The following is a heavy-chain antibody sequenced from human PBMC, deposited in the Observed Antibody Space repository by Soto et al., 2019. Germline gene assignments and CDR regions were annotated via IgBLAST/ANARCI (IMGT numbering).Heavy chain of an antibody. CDR3: ARDGPSYDSSGLDY. CDR2: IYYSGST. CDR1: GGSISSYY. J-gene: IGHJ4*02. Sequence: SETRSLTCTVSGGSISSYYWSWIRQPPGKGLEWIGYIYYSGSTNYNPSLKSRVTISVDTSKNQFSLKLSSVTAADTAVYYCARDGPSYDSSGLDYWGQGTLVTVSS. V-gene: IGHV4-59*01. D-gene: IGHD3-22*01.